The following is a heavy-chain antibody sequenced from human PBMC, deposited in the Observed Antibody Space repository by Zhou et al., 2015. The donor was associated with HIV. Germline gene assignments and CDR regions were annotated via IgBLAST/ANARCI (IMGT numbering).Heavy chain of an antibody. Sequence: QVQLVQSGAEVKKPGSSVKVSCKASGGTFSSYAISWVRQAPGQGLEWMGGIIPIFGTANYAQKFQGRVTITADESTSTAYMELSSLRSDDTAVYYCARTINRGYSYAEVVTRRWFDPWGQGTLVTVSS. CDR1: GGTFSSYA. CDR3: ARTINRGYSYAEVVTRRWFDP. D-gene: IGHD5-18*01. J-gene: IGHJ5*02. V-gene: IGHV1-69*01. CDR2: IIPIFGTA.